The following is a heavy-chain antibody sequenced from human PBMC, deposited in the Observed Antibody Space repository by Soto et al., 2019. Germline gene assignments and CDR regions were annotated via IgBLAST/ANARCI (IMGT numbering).Heavy chain of an antibody. Sequence: PGESLKISCKGSGYSFTSYWIGWVRQMPGKGLEWMGIIYPGDSDTRYSPSFQGQVTISADKSISTAYLKWSSLKASDTAMYYCARQSRDPRDHDFWSGYYKPNWFDPWGQGTLVTVSS. CDR1: GYSFTSYW. CDR2: IYPGDSDT. CDR3: ARQSRDPRDHDFWSGYYKPNWFDP. J-gene: IGHJ5*02. D-gene: IGHD3-3*01. V-gene: IGHV5-51*01.